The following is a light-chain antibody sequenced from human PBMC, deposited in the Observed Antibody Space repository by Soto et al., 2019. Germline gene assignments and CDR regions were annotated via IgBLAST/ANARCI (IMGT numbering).Light chain of an antibody. J-gene: IGKJ4*01. CDR3: QQSYSTPLT. CDR2: AAS. Sequence: DIQMTQSPSSLSASVGDRVTITCRASQSISSYLNWYQQKPGKAPKLLIYAASSLQSGVPSRFSGTGSVTDFTITIRSLQHEDFATYYCQQSYSTPLTFGGGTKVEIK. V-gene: IGKV1-39*01. CDR1: QSISSY.